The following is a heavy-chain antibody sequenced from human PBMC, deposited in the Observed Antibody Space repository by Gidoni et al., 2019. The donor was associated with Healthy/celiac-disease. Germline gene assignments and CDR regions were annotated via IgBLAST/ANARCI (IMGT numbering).Heavy chain of an antibody. CDR2: IWYDGSNK. CDR1: GFPFSSYG. J-gene: IGHJ6*02. V-gene: IGHV3-33*01. Sequence: QVQLVESGGGVVQPGRSLRLSCAASGFPFSSYGMHWVRQAPGKGLEWGAVIWYDGSNKYYADSVKGRFTISRDNSKNTLYLQMNSLRAEDTAVYYCARAVQLWLVSGGMDVWGQGTTVTVSS. CDR3: ARAVQLWLVSGGMDV. D-gene: IGHD5-18*01.